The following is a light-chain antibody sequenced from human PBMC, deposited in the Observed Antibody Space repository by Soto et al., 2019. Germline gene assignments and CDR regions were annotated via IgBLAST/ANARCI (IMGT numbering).Light chain of an antibody. Sequence: QSVLTQPPSASGTPGQRVTISCSGSSSNIGSNAVNWYQQLPGTAPKVLIYSNNQRPSGVPDRFSGSKSGTSASLAISGLQSEDEAEYYCAAWDDSLNGAVFGGGTKLTVL. CDR2: SNN. V-gene: IGLV1-44*01. CDR1: SSNIGSNA. J-gene: IGLJ2*01. CDR3: AAWDDSLNGAV.